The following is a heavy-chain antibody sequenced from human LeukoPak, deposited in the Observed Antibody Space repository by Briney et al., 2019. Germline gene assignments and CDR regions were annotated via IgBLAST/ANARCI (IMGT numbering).Heavy chain of an antibody. J-gene: IGHJ1*01. CDR1: GFTFSSYA. V-gene: IGHV3-23*01. Sequence: GGSLRLSCAASGFTFSSYALSWVRQAPGKGLEWVSAISGSGGSTYYADSVKGRFTISRDNSKNTLYLQMNSLRAEDTAVYYCAKDPTRMRAEYFQHWGQGTLVTVSS. CDR3: AKDPTRMRAEYFQH. CDR2: ISGSGGST.